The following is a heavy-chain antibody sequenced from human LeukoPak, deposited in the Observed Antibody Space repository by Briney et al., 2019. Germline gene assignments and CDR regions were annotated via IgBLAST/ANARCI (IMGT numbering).Heavy chain of an antibody. CDR1: GYTFTGYY. D-gene: IGHD6-13*01. J-gene: IGHJ4*02. V-gene: IGHV1-2*02. CDR2: INPNSGGT. Sequence: GASVKVSCKASGYTFTGYYMRWVRQAPGQGLEWMGWINPNSGGTNYAQKFQGRVTMTRDTSISTAYMELSRLRSDDTAVYYCARDLAAAGKDLDYWGQGTLVTVSS. CDR3: ARDLAAAGKDLDY.